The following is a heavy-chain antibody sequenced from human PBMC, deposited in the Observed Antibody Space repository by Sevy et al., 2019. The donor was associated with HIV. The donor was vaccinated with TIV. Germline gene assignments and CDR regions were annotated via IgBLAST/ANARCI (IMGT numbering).Heavy chain of an antibody. CDR1: GIIFTTSG. V-gene: IGHV3-30*18. Sequence: GGSLRLSCVVSGIIFTTSGMHWVRQAPGKGLEWVAVISYHGRDKFYADSVKGRATISRDNSKNILYLEMNILRTDDTAVYYCAKDFTGYNGMDVWGQGTMVTVSS. J-gene: IGHJ6*02. CDR3: AKDFTGYNGMDV. CDR2: ISYHGRDK. D-gene: IGHD1-1*01.